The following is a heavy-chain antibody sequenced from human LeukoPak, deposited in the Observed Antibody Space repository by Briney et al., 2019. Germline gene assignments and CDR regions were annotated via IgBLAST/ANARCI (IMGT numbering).Heavy chain of an antibody. CDR1: GYSIRSGYQ. Sequence: PSETLSLTCSVSGYSIRSGYQWGWIRQAPGKGLEWIGSINYSGRTYDNPSLKSRVTISIDTSKNQIFLKLGSTTAADTAHYYCARAEINDYNRYWGQGILVIVSS. J-gene: IGHJ4*02. V-gene: IGHV4-38-2*01. CDR2: INYSGRT. CDR3: ARAEINDYNRY. D-gene: IGHD4-11*01.